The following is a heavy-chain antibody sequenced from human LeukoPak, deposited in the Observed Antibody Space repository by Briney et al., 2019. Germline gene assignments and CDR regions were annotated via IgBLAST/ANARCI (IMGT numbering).Heavy chain of an antibody. CDR1: GFTFSSYA. CDR2: ISGSGGST. Sequence: GGSLRLSCAASGFTFSSYAMSWVRQAPGKGLEWVSAISGSGGSTYYADSVKGRFTISRDNSKNTLYLQMNSLRAEDTAVYYCAKEKIRYFDSTYYFDYWGQGTLVTVSS. V-gene: IGHV3-23*01. CDR3: AKEKIRYFDSTYYFDY. J-gene: IGHJ4*02. D-gene: IGHD3-9*01.